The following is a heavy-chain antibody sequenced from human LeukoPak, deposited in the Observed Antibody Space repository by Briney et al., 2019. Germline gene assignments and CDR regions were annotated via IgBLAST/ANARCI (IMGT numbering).Heavy chain of an antibody. D-gene: IGHD2-2*01. Sequence: PGGSLRLSCAASGFTFDDYAMHWVRHAPGKGLEWVSLISGDGGSTYYADSVKGRFTISRDNSKNSLYLQMNSLRTEDTASYYCAKDMGCSSTSCLIDYWGQGALVTVSS. J-gene: IGHJ4*02. CDR3: AKDMGCSSTSCLIDY. CDR2: ISGDGGST. V-gene: IGHV3-43*02. CDR1: GFTFDDYA.